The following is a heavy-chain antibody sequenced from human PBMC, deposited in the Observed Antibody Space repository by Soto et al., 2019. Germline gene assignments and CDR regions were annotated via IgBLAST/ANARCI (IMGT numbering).Heavy chain of an antibody. CDR3: ARCRGRITMVRGVIISWFDP. CDR1: GYTFTSYG. V-gene: IGHV1-18*01. J-gene: IGHJ5*02. Sequence: ASVKVSCKASGYTFTSYGISWVRQAPGQGLEWMGWISAYNGNTNYAQKLQGRVTMTTDTSTSTAYMELRSLRSDDTAVYYCARCRGRITMVRGVIISWFDPWGQGTLVTVPQ. D-gene: IGHD3-10*01. CDR2: ISAYNGNT.